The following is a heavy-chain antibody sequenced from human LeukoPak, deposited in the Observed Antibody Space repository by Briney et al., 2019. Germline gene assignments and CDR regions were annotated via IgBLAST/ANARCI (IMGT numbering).Heavy chain of an antibody. CDR2: IYYSGST. J-gene: IGHJ4*02. Sequence: SETLSLTCTVSGGSISSYYWSWIRQPPRKGLEWIGYIYYSGSTNYNPSLKSRVTISVDTSKNQFSLKLSSVTAADTAVYYCARDRHGGIDYWGQGTLVTVSS. CDR3: ARDRHGGIDY. CDR1: GGSISSYY. D-gene: IGHD4-23*01. V-gene: IGHV4-59*01.